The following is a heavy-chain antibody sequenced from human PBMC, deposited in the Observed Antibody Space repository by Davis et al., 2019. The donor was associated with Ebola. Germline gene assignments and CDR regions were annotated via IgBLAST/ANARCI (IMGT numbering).Heavy chain of an antibody. V-gene: IGHV7-4-1*02. CDR3: ARGRQLSDY. J-gene: IGHJ4*02. Sequence: AASVTVSCEASGYTFTGYYMHWVRQAPGQGLEYMGWINTNTGNPTYAQGFTGRFVFSLDTSVSTAYLQISSLKAEDTAVYYCARGRQLSDYWGQGTLVTVSS. D-gene: IGHD5-24*01. CDR1: GYTFTGYY. CDR2: INTNTGNP.